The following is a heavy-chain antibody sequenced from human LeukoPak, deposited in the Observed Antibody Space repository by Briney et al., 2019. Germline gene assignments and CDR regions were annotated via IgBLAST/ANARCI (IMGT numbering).Heavy chain of an antibody. CDR3: AKDREQQLDGEAFDI. V-gene: IGHV3-9*01. Sequence: GGSLRLSCAASGFTFDDYAMHWVRQAPGKGLEWVSGISWNSGSIGYADSVKGRFTISRDNAKNSLYLQMNSLRAEDTALYYCAKDREQQLDGEAFDIWGQGTMVTVSS. J-gene: IGHJ3*02. D-gene: IGHD6-13*01. CDR1: GFTFDDYA. CDR2: ISWNSGSI.